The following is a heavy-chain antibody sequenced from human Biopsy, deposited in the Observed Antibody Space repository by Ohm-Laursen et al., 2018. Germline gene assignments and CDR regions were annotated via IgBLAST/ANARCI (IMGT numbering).Heavy chain of an antibody. CDR3: ARHPTGFWFDP. V-gene: IGHV4-39*01. J-gene: IGHJ5*02. CDR2: IYNSETT. Sequence: GTLSLTCTVSGDSISTSTPYYWAWLRPPPGQGLEWIGSIYNSETTFYNPSLKSRVAISVDTSTNQFSLKVSSVTAADTALYYCARHPTGFWFDPWGHGTLVTVSS. CDR1: GDSISTSTPYY.